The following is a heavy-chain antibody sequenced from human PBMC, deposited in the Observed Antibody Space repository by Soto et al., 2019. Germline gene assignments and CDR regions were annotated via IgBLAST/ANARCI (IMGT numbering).Heavy chain of an antibody. J-gene: IGHJ6*02. V-gene: IGHV3-48*02. Sequence: GGSLRLSCAASGFTFSSYSMNWVRQAPGKGLEWVSYISSSSSTIYYADSVKGRFTISRDNAKNSLYLQMNSLRDEDTAVYYCARDYCSSSWGLPSCYYGMDVWGQGTTVTVSS. CDR1: GFTFSSYS. CDR3: ARDYCSSSWGLPSCYYGMDV. D-gene: IGHD6-13*01. CDR2: ISSSSSTI.